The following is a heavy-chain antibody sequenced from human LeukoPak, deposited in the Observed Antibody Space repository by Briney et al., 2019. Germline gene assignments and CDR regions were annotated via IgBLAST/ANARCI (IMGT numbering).Heavy chain of an antibody. V-gene: IGHV3-30-3*01. CDR2: ISYDGSNK. D-gene: IGHD3-22*01. J-gene: IGHJ4*02. Sequence: GSLRLSCAASGFTFSSYAMHWVRQAPGKGLEWVAVISYDGSNKYYADSVKGRFTISRDNSKNTLYLQMNSLRAEDTAVYYCARGSPSIVVVISSPFDYWGQGTLVTVSS. CDR1: GFTFSSYA. CDR3: ARGSPSIVVVISSPFDY.